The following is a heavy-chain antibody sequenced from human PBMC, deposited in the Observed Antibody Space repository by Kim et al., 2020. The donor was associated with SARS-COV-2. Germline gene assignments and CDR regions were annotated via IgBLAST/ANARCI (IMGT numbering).Heavy chain of an antibody. V-gene: IGHV3-64D*09. J-gene: IGHJ4*02. CDR1: GFTFSSYA. CDR2: ISSNGGST. D-gene: IGHD2-21*02. CDR3: VKELFPGDHYFDY. Sequence: GGSLRLSCSASGFTFSSYAMHWVRQAPGKGLEYVSAISSNGGSTYYADSVKGRFTISRDNSKNTLYLQMSSLRAEDTAVYYCVKELFPGDHYFDYWGQGTLVTVSS.